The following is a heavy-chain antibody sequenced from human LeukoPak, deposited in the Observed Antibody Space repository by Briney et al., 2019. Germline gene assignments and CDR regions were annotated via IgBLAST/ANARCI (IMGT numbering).Heavy chain of an antibody. Sequence: ASVKVSCKASGYTFTSHYMHWVRQAPGQGLEWMGIINPSGGSTSYAQKFQGRVTMTRDTSTSTVYMELSSLRSEDTAVYYCARAGDSSGYRGISSYWGQGTLVTVSS. CDR1: GYTFTSHY. D-gene: IGHD3-22*01. CDR3: ARAGDSSGYRGISSY. V-gene: IGHV1-46*01. J-gene: IGHJ4*02. CDR2: INPSGGST.